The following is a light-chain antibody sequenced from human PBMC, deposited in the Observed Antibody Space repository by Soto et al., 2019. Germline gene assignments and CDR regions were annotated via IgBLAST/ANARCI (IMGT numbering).Light chain of an antibody. CDR3: CSYSSSSTFYV. Sequence: SVLTEPASLSGSPGQSIAISDTGTSSDVGGYYYVSWYQHHPGKAPKLIIYQVTSRPSGVSSRFSASKSGNTASLTISALQAEDEALYYCCSYSSSSTFYVFGTGTKVTVX. V-gene: IGLV2-14*01. CDR1: SSDVGGYYY. CDR2: QVT. J-gene: IGLJ1*01.